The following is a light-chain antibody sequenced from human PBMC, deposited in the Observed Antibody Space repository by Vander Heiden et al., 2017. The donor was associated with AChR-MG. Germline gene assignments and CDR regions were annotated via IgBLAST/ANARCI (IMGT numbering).Light chain of an antibody. V-gene: IGKV1-39*01. Sequence: QITQAPSPLSASVGDRVTSTCRASQSISSYLNWYQQKPGKAPKLLIYAASSLQSGVPSRFSGSGSGTDFTLTISSLQPEDFATYYCQQSYSTPLTFGGGTKVEIK. CDR2: AAS. CDR1: QSISSY. J-gene: IGKJ4*01. CDR3: QQSYSTPLT.